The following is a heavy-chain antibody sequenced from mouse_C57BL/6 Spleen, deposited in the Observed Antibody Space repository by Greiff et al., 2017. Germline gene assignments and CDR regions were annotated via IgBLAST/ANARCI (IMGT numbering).Heavy chain of an antibody. D-gene: IGHD2-4*01. J-gene: IGHJ2*01. Sequence: QVQLQQSGAELARPGASVKLSCKASGYTFTSYGISWVKQRTGQGLEWIGEIYPRSGNTYYNEKFKGKATLTADKSSSTAYMELRSLTSEDSAVYFCARRENYYDYDVDFDYWGQGTTLTVSS. CDR3: ARRENYYDYDVDFDY. V-gene: IGHV1-81*01. CDR1: GYTFTSYG. CDR2: IYPRSGNT.